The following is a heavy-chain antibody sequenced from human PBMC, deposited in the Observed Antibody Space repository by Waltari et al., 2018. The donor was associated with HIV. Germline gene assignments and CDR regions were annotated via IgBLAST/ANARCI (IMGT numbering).Heavy chain of an antibody. CDR1: GFTFRSDG. D-gene: IGHD1-26*01. Sequence: QVQLVESGGGVVQPGRSLRLSCAASGFTFRSDGMHWVRQAPGKGLEWVAVIWYDGSNKYYADSVKGRFTISRDNSKNTLYLQMNSLRAEDTAVYYCARAGLRELRLGAFDYWGQGTLVTVSS. CDR3: ARAGLRELRLGAFDY. J-gene: IGHJ4*02. CDR2: IWYDGSNK. V-gene: IGHV3-33*08.